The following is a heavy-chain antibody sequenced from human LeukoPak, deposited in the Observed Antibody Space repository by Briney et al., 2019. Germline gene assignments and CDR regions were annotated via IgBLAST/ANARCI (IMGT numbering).Heavy chain of an antibody. Sequence: GGSLRLSCAASGFTFSGCAIHLVRQSSGKGLEWVGHIDKKDNFHATAYAASVQGRFSISRDDSKNTAFLHMNSLKTEDMALYYCTRDSGTYNWLDPWGQGTLVTVSS. J-gene: IGHJ5*02. V-gene: IGHV3-73*01. D-gene: IGHD1-26*01. CDR1: GFTFSGCA. CDR2: IDKKDNFHAT. CDR3: TRDSGTYNWLDP.